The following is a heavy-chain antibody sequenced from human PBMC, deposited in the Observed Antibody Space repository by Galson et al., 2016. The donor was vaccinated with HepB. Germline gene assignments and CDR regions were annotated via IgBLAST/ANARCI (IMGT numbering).Heavy chain of an antibody. J-gene: IGHJ6*03. Sequence: SLRLSCAVSGFTFSSFSMNWGGQAPGKGLDWVAVISKTGDTTFYGDSVKGRFTLSRDNSKNTVDLQIHSLRSEDAAVYFCARDFKLGAPDYMDVWGKGTTVTVS. CDR2: ISKTGDTT. D-gene: IGHD1-26*01. CDR3: ARDFKLGAPDYMDV. CDR1: GFTFSSFS. V-gene: IGHV3-30*03.